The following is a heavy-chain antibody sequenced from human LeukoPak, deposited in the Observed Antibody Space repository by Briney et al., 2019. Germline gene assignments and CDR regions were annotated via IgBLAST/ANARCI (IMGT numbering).Heavy chain of an antibody. V-gene: IGHV3-7*03. CDR2: IKQDGSEK. CDR1: GFTSSSYW. CDR3: ARAPYCIGGSCRFDY. Sequence: GGSLRLSCAVSGFTSSSYWMSWVRQAPGKGLEWVANIKQDGSEKYYVDSVRGRFTISRDNAKNSLYLQMNSLRAEDTAVYYCARAPYCIGGSCRFDYWGQGTLVTVSS. J-gene: IGHJ4*02. D-gene: IGHD2-15*01.